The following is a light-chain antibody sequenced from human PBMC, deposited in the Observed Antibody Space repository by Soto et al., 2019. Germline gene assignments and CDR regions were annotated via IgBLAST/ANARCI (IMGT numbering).Light chain of an antibody. CDR3: QSYDSSLSGWV. CDR2: GNS. CDR1: SSNIGAGYD. Sequence: QSVLTQPPSVSGAPGQRVTISCTGSSSNIGAGYDVHWYQQLPGTAPKLLIYGNSNRPSGVPDRFSGSKSGTSASLAITWLQAEDEVDYYCQSYDSSLSGWVFGGGTKLTVL. J-gene: IGLJ3*02. V-gene: IGLV1-40*01.